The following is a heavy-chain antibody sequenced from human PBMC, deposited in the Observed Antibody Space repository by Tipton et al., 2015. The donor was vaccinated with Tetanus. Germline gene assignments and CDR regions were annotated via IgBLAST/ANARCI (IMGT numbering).Heavy chain of an antibody. V-gene: IGHV4-4*07. J-gene: IGHJ4*02. Sequence: GLVKPSETLSLTCSVSRGPISSYYWSWIRQPAGKGLEWIGHISNGNPDYAPSLKSRVTLSVDTSKNEFSLRLRSVTAADTGVYYCARHSALKALNYWGQGTLVTASS. CDR3: ARHSALKALNY. CDR2: ISNGNP. D-gene: IGHD2-15*01. CDR1: RGPISSYY.